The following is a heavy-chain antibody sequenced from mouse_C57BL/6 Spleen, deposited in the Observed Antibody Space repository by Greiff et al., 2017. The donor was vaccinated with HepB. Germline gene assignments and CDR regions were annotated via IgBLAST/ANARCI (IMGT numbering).Heavy chain of an antibody. CDR3: ARGDYGSSGFDY. Sequence: QVQLQQPGAELVKPGVSVKMSCKASGYTFTSYWITWVKQRPGQGLEWIGDIYPGSGSTNYNEKFKSKATLTVDTSSSTAYMQLSSLTSEDSAVYYCARGDYGSSGFDYWGQGTTLTVSS. CDR2: IYPGSGST. J-gene: IGHJ2*01. D-gene: IGHD1-1*01. V-gene: IGHV1-55*01. CDR1: GYTFTSYW.